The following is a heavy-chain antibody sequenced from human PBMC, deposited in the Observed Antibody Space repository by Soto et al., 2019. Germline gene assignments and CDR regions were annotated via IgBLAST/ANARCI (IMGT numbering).Heavy chain of an antibody. Sequence: QVQLVQSGAEVKKPGASVKVSCKASGYTFASYAISWMLQAPGQGLQWMGWISAYNGNTSYAQQLQGRVTMTTDTSTSTAYMELRSLRSDDTAVYYCARDPPPPDYWGQGTLVTVSS. V-gene: IGHV1-18*01. CDR1: GYTFASYA. J-gene: IGHJ4*02. CDR2: ISAYNGNT. CDR3: ARDPPPPDY.